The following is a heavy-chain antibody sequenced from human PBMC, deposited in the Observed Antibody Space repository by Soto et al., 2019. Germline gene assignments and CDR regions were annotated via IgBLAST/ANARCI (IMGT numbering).Heavy chain of an antibody. Sequence: GGSLRLSCAASGFTFNTYAMTWVRQAPGRGLEWVSLISESGDGTYYADSVKGRFTISRDNSQRTLNLQMNSLRAEDTAVYYCAKNGDFWSWGMDVWGQGTTVTVSS. CDR3: AKNGDFWSWGMDV. J-gene: IGHJ6*02. CDR2: ISESGDGT. V-gene: IGHV3-23*01. D-gene: IGHD3-3*01. CDR1: GFTFNTYA.